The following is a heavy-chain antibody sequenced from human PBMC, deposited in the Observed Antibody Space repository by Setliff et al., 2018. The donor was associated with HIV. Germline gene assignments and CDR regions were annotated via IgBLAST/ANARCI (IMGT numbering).Heavy chain of an antibody. V-gene: IGHV1-69-2*01. CDR1: GYTFADHF. J-gene: IGHJ4*02. CDR3: STNKWPMIRGVTAFDH. CDR2: VDPENGKT. D-gene: IGHD3-10*01. Sequence: ASVKVSCKASGYTFADHFMYWVQQAPGKGLVYMGRVDPENGKTIYAEKFQGRLTITADTSTDTGYMELSSLTSHDTALYYCSTNKWPMIRGVTAFDHWGPGTQVTVSS.